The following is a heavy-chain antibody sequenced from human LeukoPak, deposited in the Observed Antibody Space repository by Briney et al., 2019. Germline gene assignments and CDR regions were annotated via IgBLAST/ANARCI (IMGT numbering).Heavy chain of an antibody. D-gene: IGHD6-19*01. Sequence: KPSETLSLTCTVSGGSISSSSYYWGWLRQPPGKGLEWIGSIYYSGSTYYNPSLKSRVTISVDTSKNQFSLKLSSVTAADTAVYYCRIAARPAVAVAGLSASVDYWGQGTLVTVSS. CDR2: IYYSGST. V-gene: IGHV4-39*07. CDR1: GGSISSSSYY. CDR3: RIAARPAVAVAGLSASVDY. J-gene: IGHJ4*02.